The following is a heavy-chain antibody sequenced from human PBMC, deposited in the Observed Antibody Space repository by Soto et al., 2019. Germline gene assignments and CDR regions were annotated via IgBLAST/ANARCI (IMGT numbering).Heavy chain of an antibody. CDR1: GGSISSYY. CDR3: ARRGQGSGSLFDY. J-gene: IGHJ4*02. V-gene: IGHV4-59*01. CDR2: IYYSGIT. D-gene: IGHD6-13*01. Sequence: SETLSLTCTVSGGSISSYYWTWIRQPPGKGLEWIGYIYYSGITNYNPSLQSRVSISVDMSKNQFSLMLSSVTSADTAVYYCARRGQGSGSLFDYWGQGTLVTVSS.